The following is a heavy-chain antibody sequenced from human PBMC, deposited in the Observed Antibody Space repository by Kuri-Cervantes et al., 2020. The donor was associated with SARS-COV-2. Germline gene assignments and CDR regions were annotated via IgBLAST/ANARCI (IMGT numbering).Heavy chain of an antibody. CDR3: AALLWSAFDI. CDR2: ISYDGGNK. J-gene: IGHJ3*02. Sequence: LSLTCAASGFTFSSYAMHWVRQAPGKGLEWVAVISYDGGNKYYADSVKGRFTISRDNSKNTLYLQMNSLRAEDTAVYYCAALLWSAFDIWGQGTMVTVSS. V-gene: IGHV3-30-3*01. CDR1: GFTFSSYA. D-gene: IGHD2/OR15-2a*01.